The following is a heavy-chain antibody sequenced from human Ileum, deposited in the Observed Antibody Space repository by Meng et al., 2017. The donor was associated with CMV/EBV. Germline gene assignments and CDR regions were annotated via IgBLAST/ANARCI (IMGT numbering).Heavy chain of an antibody. V-gene: IGHV2-5*02. CDR3: VHRKDYSGNWNGGSADF. Sequence: SLTSSPVVVGWLRQPTGKALEWLAFISWDDDKRYNPSLKNRLTITKDAPKNQVALTVTNMDPADTATYYCVHRKDYSGNWNGGSADFWGQGALVTVSS. J-gene: IGHJ4*02. D-gene: IGHD1-1*01. CDR1: SLTSSPVV. CDR2: ISWDDDK.